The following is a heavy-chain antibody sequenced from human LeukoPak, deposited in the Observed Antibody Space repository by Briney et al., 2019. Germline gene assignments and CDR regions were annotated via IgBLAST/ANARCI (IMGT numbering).Heavy chain of an antibody. J-gene: IGHJ4*02. D-gene: IGHD5/OR15-5a*01. CDR2: VTGSGGST. V-gene: IGHV3-23*01. CDR1: GFTFTNHA. CDR3: AKDVKVYPYYFDY. Sequence: GGSLRLSCAASGFTFTNHAMSWVRQAPGKGLEWVSAVTGSGGSTYYADSVKGRFTISRDNSKNTLYLQMNSLRGADTAVYYCAKDVKVYPYYFDYWGQGTLVTVSS.